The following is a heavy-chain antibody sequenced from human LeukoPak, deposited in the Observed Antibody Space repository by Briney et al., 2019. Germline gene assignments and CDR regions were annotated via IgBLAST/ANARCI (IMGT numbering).Heavy chain of an antibody. CDR1: GFTFSSYA. CDR3: AKGSIPTTFDY. Sequence: GGSLRLSCAASGFTFSSYAMSWVRQAPGRGLEWVSAISASGGNTYYVDSVKGRFTISRDNSKNTLYLQTNSLRPDHTPVYYCAKGSIPTTFDYWGQGTLVTVSS. D-gene: IGHD2-2*02. J-gene: IGHJ4*01. V-gene: IGHV3-23*01. CDR2: ISASGGNT.